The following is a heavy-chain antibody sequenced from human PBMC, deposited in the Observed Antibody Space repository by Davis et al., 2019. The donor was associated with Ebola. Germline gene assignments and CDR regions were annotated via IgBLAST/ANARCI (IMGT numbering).Heavy chain of an antibody. CDR3: ASPSRSGYCPNGVCYRGEDY. Sequence: PGGSLRLSCAASGFSFSTYGMHWVRQAPGKGLEWVAWIRYAGNDRYYADSVEGRFTISRDSSKNTLYLQMNSLRVEDTAVYYCASPSRSGYCPNGVCYRGEDYWGQGTLVTVSS. J-gene: IGHJ4*02. D-gene: IGHD2-8*01. CDR2: IRYAGNDR. CDR1: GFSFSTYG. V-gene: IGHV3-30*02.